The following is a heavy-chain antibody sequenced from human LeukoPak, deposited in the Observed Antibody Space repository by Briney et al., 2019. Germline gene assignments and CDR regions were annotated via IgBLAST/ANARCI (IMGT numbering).Heavy chain of an antibody. CDR3: ATDGYFEV. CDR2: IYTSGRT. V-gene: IGHV4-4*07. J-gene: IGHJ2*01. Sequence: SETLSLTCTVSGDSINNYYWSWIRQPAGKGLEWIGRIYTSGRTNYNPSLKSRVTMSVDTSKNQFSLKLTSVTAADTAVYFCATDGYFEVWGRGTLVTVSS. CDR1: GDSINNYY.